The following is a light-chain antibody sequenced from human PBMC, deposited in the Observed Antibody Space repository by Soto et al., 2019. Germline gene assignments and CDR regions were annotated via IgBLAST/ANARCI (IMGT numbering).Light chain of an antibody. CDR2: AAS. CDR1: QSISRY. V-gene: IGKV1-39*01. J-gene: IGKJ5*01. Sequence: DIQMTQSPSSLSASVGDRVTITRRASQSISRYLNWYQHRPGQAPKRLINAASNLRSGVPSRFSGSGSGTDFTLTITSLQPEDFAFYYCQQSYVTPPITFGQGTRLEIK. CDR3: QQSYVTPPIT.